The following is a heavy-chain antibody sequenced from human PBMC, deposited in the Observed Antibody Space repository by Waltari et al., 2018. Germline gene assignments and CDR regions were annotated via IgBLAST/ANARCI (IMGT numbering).Heavy chain of an antibody. Sequence: QVQLVQSGAEVKKPGASVKVSCKASGYTFTGYYMHWVRPAPGQGLEWMGWINPNSGGTNYAQKFQGRVTMTRDTSISTAYMELSRLRSDDTAVYYCARGRRVVVAAREWFDPWGQGTLVTVSS. CDR3: ARGRRVVVAAREWFDP. CDR2: INPNSGGT. D-gene: IGHD2-15*01. CDR1: GYTFTGYY. V-gene: IGHV1-2*02. J-gene: IGHJ5*02.